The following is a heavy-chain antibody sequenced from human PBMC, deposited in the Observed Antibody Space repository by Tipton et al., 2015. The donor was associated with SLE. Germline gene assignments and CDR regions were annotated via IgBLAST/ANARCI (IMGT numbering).Heavy chain of an antibody. V-gene: IGHV4-39*07. CDR1: GGSIGSSNYY. CDR3: ARLAQRRFSGDYPYGAFDI. Sequence: TLSLTCTVSGGSIGSSNYYWGWIRQPPGKGLEWIGTIDYTGSTYYDPSPQSRVTISVDTSKNEFSLKLTSVTAADTAVYYCARLAQRRFSGDYPYGAFDIWGQGTMVTVSS. J-gene: IGHJ3*02. D-gene: IGHD1-26*01. CDR2: IDYTGST.